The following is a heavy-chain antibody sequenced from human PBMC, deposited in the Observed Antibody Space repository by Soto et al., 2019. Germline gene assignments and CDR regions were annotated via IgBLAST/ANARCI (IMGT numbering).Heavy chain of an antibody. CDR2: INHRGST. V-gene: IGHV4-34*01. CDR3: ARVTQLGNDY. CDR1: GGSFSGYY. D-gene: IGHD1-1*01. J-gene: IGHJ4*02. Sequence: QVQLQQWGAGLLKPSETLSLTCAVYGGSFSGYYWSGIRQPPGKGLEWIGEINHRGSTNYNPSLKSRVTISVDTSKNPFSLKLSSVTAADTAVYYCARVTQLGNDYWFQGTLVTVSS.